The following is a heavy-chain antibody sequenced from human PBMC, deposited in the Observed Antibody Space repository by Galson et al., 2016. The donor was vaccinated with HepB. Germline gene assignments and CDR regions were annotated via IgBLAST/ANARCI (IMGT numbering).Heavy chain of an antibody. CDR1: GFSLRNYW. J-gene: IGHJ6*02. D-gene: IGHD3-10*01. CDR2: IKEDGNER. Sequence: CAGSGFSLRNYWMTWVRQAPGKGLEWVATIKEDGNERYYADSVKGRFTLSRDNAENSLHLQMNSLRPEDAALYYCAKDRGNLNYYHLYGMDVWGQGTTVTVSS. CDR3: AKDRGNLNYYHLYGMDV. V-gene: IGHV3-7*03.